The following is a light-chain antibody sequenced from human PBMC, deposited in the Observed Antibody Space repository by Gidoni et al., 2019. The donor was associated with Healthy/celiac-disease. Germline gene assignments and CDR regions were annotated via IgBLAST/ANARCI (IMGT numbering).Light chain of an antibody. J-gene: IGKJ1*01. CDR3: QQDNSFPRT. CDR1: QGSSSW. CDR2: AAS. V-gene: IGKV1-12*01. Sequence: DIQMTQSPSSVSAFVGDRVTITCRASQGSSSWLAWYQQKPGKAPKLLIYAASSWQSGVPARFSGSGSGTDFTLTISSLQPEDFATYYCQQDNSFPRTFGQGTKVEIK.